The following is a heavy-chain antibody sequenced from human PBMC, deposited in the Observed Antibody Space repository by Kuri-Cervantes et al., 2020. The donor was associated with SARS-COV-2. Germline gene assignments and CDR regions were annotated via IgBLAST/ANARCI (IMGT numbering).Heavy chain of an antibody. J-gene: IGHJ6*02. CDR3: ARHAPPTGIVVVPAAIYYGMDV. V-gene: IGHV5-10-1*01. CDR2: IDPCDSYT. Sequence: KVSCKGSGYSFTNFWISWVRQMPGKGLEWMGNIDPCDSYTNYSPSFQGHVTISADKSISTAYLQWSSLRASDTAVYFCARHAPPTGIVVVPAAIYYGMDVWGQGTTVTVSS. D-gene: IGHD2-2*01. CDR1: GYSFTNFW.